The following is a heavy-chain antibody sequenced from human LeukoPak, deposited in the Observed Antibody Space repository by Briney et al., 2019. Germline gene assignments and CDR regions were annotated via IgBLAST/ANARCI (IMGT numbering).Heavy chain of an antibody. D-gene: IGHD1-26*01. J-gene: IGHJ3*02. CDR1: GGTFSSYA. CDR3: ARGERHVGATFVAFDI. CDR2: IIPIFGTA. V-gene: IGHV1-69*13. Sequence: ASVKVSCKASGGTFSSYAISWVRQAPGQGLEWMGGIIPIFGTANYARKFQGRVTITADESTGTAYMELSSLRSEDTAVYYCARGERHVGATFVAFDIWGQGTMVTVSS.